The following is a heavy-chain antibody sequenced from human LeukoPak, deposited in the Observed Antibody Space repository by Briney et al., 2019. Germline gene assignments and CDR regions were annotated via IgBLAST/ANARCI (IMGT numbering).Heavy chain of an antibody. CDR1: GFTFSDYY. Sequence: GGSLRLSCAASGFTFSDYYMSWIRQAPGKGLEWVSYISSSGSTIYYADSVKGRFTISRDNAKNSLYLQMNSLGAEDTAVYYCARDPRPRYCSSTSCYGFASSLNWGQGTLVTVSS. V-gene: IGHV3-11*01. CDR2: ISSSGSTI. CDR3: ARDPRPRYCSSTSCYGFASSLN. J-gene: IGHJ4*02. D-gene: IGHD2-2*01.